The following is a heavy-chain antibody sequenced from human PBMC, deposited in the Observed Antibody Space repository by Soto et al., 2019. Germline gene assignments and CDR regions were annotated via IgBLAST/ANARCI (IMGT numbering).Heavy chain of an antibody. D-gene: IGHD6-13*01. CDR3: ASSSWSYYYYYGMDV. J-gene: IGHJ6*02. V-gene: IGHV1-18*01. CDR2: ISAYNGNT. Sequence: XSVKVSFNASGYTFTSYGISLVRHAPGQGLEWMGWISAYNGNTNYAQKLQGRVTMTTDTSTSTAYMELRSLRSDDTAVYYCASSSWSYYYYYGMDVWGQGTTVTVSS. CDR1: GYTFTSYG.